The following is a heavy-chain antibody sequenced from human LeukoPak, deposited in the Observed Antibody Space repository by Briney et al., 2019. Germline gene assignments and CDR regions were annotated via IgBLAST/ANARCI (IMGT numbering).Heavy chain of an antibody. D-gene: IGHD2-2*01. V-gene: IGHV3-9*01. CDR3: AKAGRGVVPAAMGYFGY. CDR1: GVTFDEYA. CDR2: ISWNSGSI. J-gene: IGHJ4*02. Sequence: GGSLRLSCAASGVTFDEYAMHWVRHAPGKGLEWVSGISWNSGSIGYADSVKGRFTISRDNAKNSLYLQMNSLRAEDTALYYCAKAGRGVVPAAMGYFGYWGQGTLVTVSS.